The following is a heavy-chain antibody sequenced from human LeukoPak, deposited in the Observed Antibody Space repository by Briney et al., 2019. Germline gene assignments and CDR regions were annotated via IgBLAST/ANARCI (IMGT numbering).Heavy chain of an antibody. CDR3: ARAPASIAAPTT. CDR2: INTDGSST. V-gene: IGHV3-74*01. J-gene: IGHJ4*02. Sequence: GGSLRLSCAASGFTFSSYWMHWVRQAPGKGLVWVSRINTDGSSTSYADSVKGRFTISRDNAKHTLYLQMNSLRAEDTAVYYCARAPASIAAPTTGGQGTLVTVSS. CDR1: GFTFSSYW. D-gene: IGHD6-6*01.